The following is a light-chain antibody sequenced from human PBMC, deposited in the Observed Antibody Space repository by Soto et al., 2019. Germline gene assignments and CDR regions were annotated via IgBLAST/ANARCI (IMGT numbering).Light chain of an antibody. CDR2: VTS. CDR1: QSLVYSDGYSY. Sequence: EIVMTQSPLSLPVTAGEPASISCRSSQSLVYSDGYSYLDWYLQKPGQTPQLLIYVTSNRASGVPDRFSGSGSGTDCTLKISRVEAEDVGVYYCMEALQFPYTFGQGTRLEIK. V-gene: IGKV2-28*01. J-gene: IGKJ5*01. CDR3: MEALQFPYT.